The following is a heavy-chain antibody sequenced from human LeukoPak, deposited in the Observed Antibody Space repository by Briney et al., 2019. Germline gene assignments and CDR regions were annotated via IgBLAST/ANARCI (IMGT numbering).Heavy chain of an antibody. Sequence: GGSLRLSCAASGFTFSSYWMSWVRQAPGKGLEWVANIKQDGSEKYYVDSVKGRFTISRDNAKNSLYLQMNSLRAEDTAVYYCAREYYGSGSPYFDYWGQGTLVTVSS. D-gene: IGHD3-10*01. CDR2: IKQDGSEK. CDR1: GFTFSSYW. J-gene: IGHJ4*02. V-gene: IGHV3-7*01. CDR3: AREYYGSGSPYFDY.